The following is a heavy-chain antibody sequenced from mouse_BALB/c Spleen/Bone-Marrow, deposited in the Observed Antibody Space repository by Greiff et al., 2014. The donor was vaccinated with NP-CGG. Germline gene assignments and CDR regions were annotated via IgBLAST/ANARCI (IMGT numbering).Heavy chain of an antibody. CDR3: ATEFYDSSRGFAY. CDR2: IDPANGNT. CDR1: GFNIKDTY. V-gene: IGHV14-3*02. J-gene: IGHJ3*01. D-gene: IGHD2-3*01. Sequence: EVQLQQSGAELVKPGASVKLSCTASGFNIKDTYMHWVKQRPEQGLEWIGRIDPANGNTKYDPKFQGKATITADTSSNTAYLQLSSLTSQDTAVYYWATEFYDSSRGFAYWGQGTLVTVSA.